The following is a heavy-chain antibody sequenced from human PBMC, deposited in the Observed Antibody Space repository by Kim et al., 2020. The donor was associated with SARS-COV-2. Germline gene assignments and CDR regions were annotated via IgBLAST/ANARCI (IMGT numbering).Heavy chain of an antibody. CDR3: ARDPPRELWSDYGLDY. D-gene: IGHD1-26*01. CDR1: GYTFINYS. CDR2: INPRDDST. J-gene: IGHJ6*02. Sequence: ASVKVSCKTSGYTFINYSIHWVRQAPGQGFEWMGKINPRDDSTTYAHNFQGRVTMTSDTSTSTVYVDLSSLRSDDTAIYYCARDPPRELWSDYGLDYWGQGTTVTVS. V-gene: IGHV1-46*01.